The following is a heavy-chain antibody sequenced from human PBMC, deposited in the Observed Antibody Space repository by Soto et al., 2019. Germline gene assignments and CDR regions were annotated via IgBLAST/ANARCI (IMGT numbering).Heavy chain of an antibody. CDR2: INHSGST. V-gene: IGHV4-34*01. Sequence: QVQLQQWGAGLLKPSETLSLTCAVYGGSFSGYYWSWIRQPPGKGLEWIGEINHSGSTNYNPSLKSRVTISVDTSKNQFSLKLSSVTAADTAVYYCARVPRGRSYFDYWGQGTLVTVSS. CDR1: GGSFSGYY. CDR3: ARVPRGRSYFDY. J-gene: IGHJ4*02. D-gene: IGHD3-10*01.